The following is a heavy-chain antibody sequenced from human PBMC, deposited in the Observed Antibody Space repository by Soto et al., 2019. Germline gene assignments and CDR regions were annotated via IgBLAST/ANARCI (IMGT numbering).Heavy chain of an antibody. V-gene: IGHV3-48*02. Sequence: EVRLVESGGGLVQPGGSLRLSCAASGFIFSLNSMSWVRQAPGKGLEWVSYISRSSTGIHYADSVKGRFTISRDDATNSMHLQMNSLRDEDTAVYYCARAVTWGMDVWGQGTTVSIS. CDR3: ARAVTWGMDV. D-gene: IGHD3-16*02. CDR1: GFIFSLNS. J-gene: IGHJ6*02. CDR2: ISRSSTGI.